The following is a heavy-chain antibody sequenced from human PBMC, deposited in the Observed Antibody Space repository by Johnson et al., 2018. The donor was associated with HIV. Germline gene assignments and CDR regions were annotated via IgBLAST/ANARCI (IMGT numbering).Heavy chain of an antibody. D-gene: IGHD2-8*02. J-gene: IGHJ3*02. CDR2: INWNGGST. Sequence: VQLVESGGGLVQPGRSLKLSCAASGFTFDDYGMSWVRQAPGKGLEWVSGINWNGGSTGYADSVKGRFSISRDNAKNSLYLQMNSLRAEDTAVYYCARVARVVVYAEDAFDIWGQGTMVTVSS. CDR1: GFTFDDYG. V-gene: IGHV3-20*04. CDR3: ARVARVVVYAEDAFDI.